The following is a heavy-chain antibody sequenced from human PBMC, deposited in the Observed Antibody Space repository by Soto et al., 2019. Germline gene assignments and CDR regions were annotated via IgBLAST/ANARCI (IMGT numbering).Heavy chain of an antibody. D-gene: IGHD5-12*01. Sequence: EASVKVSCKASGYSFGSYNMHWVRQAPGQGLEWMGVINPSGVTTNYAQKFRGRLTLTRDTSTTTVYMELSSLRSEDTAVYYCARDLDGYTKFPWFDPWGQGTLVTVSS. J-gene: IGHJ5*02. CDR1: GYSFGSYN. CDR2: INPSGVTT. CDR3: ARDLDGYTKFPWFDP. V-gene: IGHV1-46*01.